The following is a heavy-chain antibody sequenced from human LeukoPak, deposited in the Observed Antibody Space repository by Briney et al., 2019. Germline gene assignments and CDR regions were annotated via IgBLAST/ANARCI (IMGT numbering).Heavy chain of an antibody. J-gene: IGHJ6*02. Sequence: SQTLSLTCAISGDTVSSNSAAWNWIRQSPSRGLEWLGRTYYRSKWYNDYAVSVKSRITINPDTSKNQFSLQLSSVTAADTAVYYCARGRPIAGYYYYYGMDVWGQGTTVTVSS. CDR1: GDTVSSNSAA. V-gene: IGHV6-1*01. D-gene: IGHD6-13*01. CDR2: TYYRSKWYN. CDR3: ARGRPIAGYYYYYGMDV.